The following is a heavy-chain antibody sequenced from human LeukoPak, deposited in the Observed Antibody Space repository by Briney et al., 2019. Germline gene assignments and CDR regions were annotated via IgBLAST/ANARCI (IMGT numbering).Heavy chain of an antibody. D-gene: IGHD2-8*01. CDR1: GYTFTGYY. V-gene: IGHV1-2*02. CDR3: ARSGVFSNGVCYFDN. CDR2: INPNSGGT. J-gene: IGHJ4*02. Sequence: ASVKVSCKASGYTFTGYYMHWVRQAPGQGLEWMGWINPNSGGTNYAQKFRGRVTMTRDTSISTAYMEVSSLRSDDTAVYYCARSGVFSNGVCYFDNGAQGPLVTVS.